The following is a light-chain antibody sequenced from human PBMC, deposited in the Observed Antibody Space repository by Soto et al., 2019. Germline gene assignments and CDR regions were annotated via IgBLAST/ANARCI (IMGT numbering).Light chain of an antibody. CDR1: QSISSA. CDR2: DAS. V-gene: IGKV3-11*01. CDR3: HQRSDWRT. J-gene: IGKJ4*01. Sequence: EIVLTQSPATLSLSPGDRAILSCRASQSISSALAWYQQKPGQAPRLLIYDASDRATGIPARFSGSRSGTDFTLTISRLEPEDFAVYYWHQRSDWRTFGGGTRVEIK.